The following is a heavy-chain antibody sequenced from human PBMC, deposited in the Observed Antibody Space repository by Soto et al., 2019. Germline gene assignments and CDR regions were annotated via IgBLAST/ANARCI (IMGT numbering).Heavy chain of an antibody. CDR3: ARDLGWAFDS. Sequence: EVQLVESGGGSVQPGGSLRLSCAASGFTFSTFSMNWVRQAPGRGLEWISYISGGGRPISYADSVKGRFTISRDNAKISLYLQMDSLTDEDTAVYYCARDLGWAFDSWGQGTRVTVSS. CDR1: GFTFSTFS. V-gene: IGHV3-48*02. CDR2: ISGGGRPI. D-gene: IGHD6-19*01. J-gene: IGHJ4*02.